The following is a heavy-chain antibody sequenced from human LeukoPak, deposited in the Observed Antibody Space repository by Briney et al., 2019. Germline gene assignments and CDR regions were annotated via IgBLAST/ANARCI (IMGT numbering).Heavy chain of an antibody. D-gene: IGHD3-22*01. CDR2: ISSSSSYM. CDR3: ARHFYDNTFDI. J-gene: IGHJ3*02. V-gene: IGHV3-21*01. Sequence: GGSLRLSCAASGFTFSGYTMNWVRQAPGKGLEWVSSISSSSSYMYFADSVKGRFTISRDNAKNSLYLQMNSLRAEDTAVYYCARHFYDNTFDIWGQGTMVTVSS. CDR1: GFTFSGYT.